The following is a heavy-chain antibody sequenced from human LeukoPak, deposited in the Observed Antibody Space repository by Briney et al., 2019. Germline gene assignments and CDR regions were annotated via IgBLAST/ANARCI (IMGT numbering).Heavy chain of an antibody. D-gene: IGHD3-16*01. CDR2: ITSSSTYI. CDR3: AREVEGVTSN. V-gene: IGHV3-21*01. J-gene: IGHJ3*01. CDR1: GFTFSSYT. Sequence: GGSLRLSCAASGFTFSSYTMNWVRQAPGKGLEWVSSITSSSTYIYYADSVKGRFTISRDNAQNSLYLQMNSLRAEDTAVYYCAREVEGVTSNWGQGTMVTVSS.